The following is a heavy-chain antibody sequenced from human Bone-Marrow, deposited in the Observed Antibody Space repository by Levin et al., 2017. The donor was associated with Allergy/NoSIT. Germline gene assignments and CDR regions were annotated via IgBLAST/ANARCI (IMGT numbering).Heavy chain of an antibody. Sequence: GGSLRLSCAASGFTFSSYAMHWVRQAPGKGLEWVAVISYDGSNKYYADSVKGRFTISRDNSKNTLYLQMNSLRAEDTAVYYCARETERWLQFLGAWAFDIWGQGTMVTVSS. V-gene: IGHV3-30-3*01. CDR2: ISYDGSNK. CDR3: ARETERWLQFLGAWAFDI. D-gene: IGHD5-24*01. J-gene: IGHJ3*02. CDR1: GFTFSSYA.